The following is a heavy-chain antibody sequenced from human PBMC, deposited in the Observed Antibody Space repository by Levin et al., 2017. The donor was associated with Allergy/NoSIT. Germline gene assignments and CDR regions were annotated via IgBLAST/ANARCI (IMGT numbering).Heavy chain of an antibody. CDR1: GGSISSGSYY. D-gene: IGHD3-10*01. CDR3: ARAEVGSEH. CDR2: IYSSGSA. Sequence: LSLTCKVSGGSISSGSYYWSWIRQPAAKGLEWIGRIYSSGSANYNPSLKSRVTISVDTYKNQFPLKLSSVTAADTAVYYCARAEVGSEHWGQGTLVTVSS. J-gene: IGHJ4*02. V-gene: IGHV4-61*02.